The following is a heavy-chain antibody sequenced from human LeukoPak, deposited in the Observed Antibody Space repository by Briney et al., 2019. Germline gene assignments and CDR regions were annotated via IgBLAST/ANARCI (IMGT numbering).Heavy chain of an antibody. CDR2: INSDGSST. V-gene: IGHV3-74*01. J-gene: IGHJ4*02. D-gene: IGHD4-23*01. CDR3: ARGGSYGGYHSY. Sequence: GGSLRLSCAASGFTFSSYWMHWVRQAPGKGLVWVSRINSDGSSTSYADSVKGRFTISRDNAKNSLYLQMNSLRAEDTALYYCARGGSYGGYHSYWGQGTLATVSS. CDR1: GFTFSSYW.